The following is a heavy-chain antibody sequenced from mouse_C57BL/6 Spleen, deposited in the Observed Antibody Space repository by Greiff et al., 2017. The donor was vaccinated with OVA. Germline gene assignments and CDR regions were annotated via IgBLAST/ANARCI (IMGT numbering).Heavy chain of an antibody. D-gene: IGHD2-2*01. CDR1: GFTFSDYG. J-gene: IGHJ4*01. CDR2: ISSGSSTI. Sequence: EVKLVESGGGLVKPGGSLKLSCAASGFTFSDYGMHWVRQAPEKGLEWVAYISSGSSTIYYADTVKGRFTISRDNAKNTLFLQMTSLRSEDTAMYYCASDGYDVLMDCWGQGTSVTVSS. CDR3: ASDGYDVLMDC. V-gene: IGHV5-17*01.